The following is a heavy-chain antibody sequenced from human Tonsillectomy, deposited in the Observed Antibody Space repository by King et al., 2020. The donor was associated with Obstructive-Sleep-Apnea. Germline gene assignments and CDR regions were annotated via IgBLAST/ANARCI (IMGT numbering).Heavy chain of an antibody. J-gene: IGHJ6*02. CDR1: GFTFSGYG. CDR2: LSYDGSDT. CDR3: AKEDRGPWDCMDV. Sequence: VQLVESGGGVVQPGRSLRLSCKASGFTFSGYGIHWVRQAPGKGLEWVAVLSYDGSDTYYGVSVKGRFTISKDSSKNTLYLQMNSLRAADTAVYYCAKEDRGPWDCMDVWGQGTTVTVSS. D-gene: IGHD3-10*01. V-gene: IGHV3-30*18.